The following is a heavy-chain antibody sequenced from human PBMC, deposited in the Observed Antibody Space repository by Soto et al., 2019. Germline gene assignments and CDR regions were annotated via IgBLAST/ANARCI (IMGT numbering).Heavy chain of an antibody. CDR1: GFSLSTSGVG. V-gene: IGHV2-5*02. CDR2: IYWDDDK. J-gene: IGHJ4*02. D-gene: IGHD5-18*01. CDR3: AHSEHTAIGSYYFDY. Sequence: QITLKESGPTLVKPTQTLTLTCTFSGFSLSTSGVGVGWLRQPPGKALEWLALIYWDDDKRYSPSLKSRLTITKETSKIQVVLTMTNMDPVDTATYYCAHSEHTAIGSYYFDYWGQGTLVTVSS.